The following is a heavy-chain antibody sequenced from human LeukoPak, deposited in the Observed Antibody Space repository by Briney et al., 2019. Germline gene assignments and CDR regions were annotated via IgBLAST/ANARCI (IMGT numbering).Heavy chain of an antibody. J-gene: IGHJ6*04. CDR3: ARDSSSWYYYYYYGMDV. CDR1: GFTFSSYW. Sequence: GGSLRLSCAASGFTFSSYWMSWVRQAPGKGLEWVANIKQDGRKKYYVDSVKGRFTISRDNAKNSLYLQMNSLRAEGTAVYYCARDSSSWYYYYYYGMDVWGKGTTVTVSS. CDR2: IKQDGRKK. D-gene: IGHD6-13*01. V-gene: IGHV3-7*03.